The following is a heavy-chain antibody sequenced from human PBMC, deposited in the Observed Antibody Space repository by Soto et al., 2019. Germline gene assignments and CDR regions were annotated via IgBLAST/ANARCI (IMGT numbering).Heavy chain of an antibody. J-gene: IGHJ6*02. CDR2: IRSSSSYI. CDR3: ARGEHDFGVVKGMDV. V-gene: IGHV3-21*01. Sequence: EVRLVESGGGLVKPGGSLRLSCAASGFTFSSYSMNWVRQAPGKGLEWVSSIRSSSSYIYYAASVKGRFTLARDNAKNSRSLQMNSLRAEDTAAYYCARGEHDFGVVKGMDVWGQGTTVTVSS. D-gene: IGHD3-3*01. CDR1: GFTFSSYS.